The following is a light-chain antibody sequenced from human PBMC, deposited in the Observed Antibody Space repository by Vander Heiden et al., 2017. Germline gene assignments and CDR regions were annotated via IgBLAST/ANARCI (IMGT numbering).Light chain of an antibody. CDR2: GAS. CDR1: QSVSTN. V-gene: IGKV3-15*01. J-gene: IGKJ1*01. CDR3: QQYNNWPRT. Sequence: EIVMTQSPATLSVSPGKRATLSCRASQSVSTNLAWYQQKPGQAPGLLIYGASIRATGVPARFSGSGSGTEFTLTITSLQSEDSVFYYCQQYNNWPRTFGQGTNVEIK.